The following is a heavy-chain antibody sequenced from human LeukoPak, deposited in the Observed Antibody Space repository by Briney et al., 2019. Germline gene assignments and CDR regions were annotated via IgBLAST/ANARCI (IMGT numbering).Heavy chain of an antibody. CDR2: IYYSGST. CDR3: AREVGYCSGGSCYPVGDYYYYYMDV. D-gene: IGHD2-15*01. CDR1: GGSISSYY. V-gene: IGHV4-59*01. J-gene: IGHJ6*03. Sequence: SETLSLTCTVSGGSISSYYWSWIRQPPGKGLEWIGYIYYSGSTNYNPSLKSRVTISVDTSKNQFSLKLSSVTAADTAVYYCAREVGYCSGGSCYPVGDYYYYYMDVWGKGTTVTVSS.